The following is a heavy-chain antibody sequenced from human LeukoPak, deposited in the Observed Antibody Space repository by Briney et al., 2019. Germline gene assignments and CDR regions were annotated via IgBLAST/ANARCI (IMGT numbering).Heavy chain of an antibody. Sequence: GGSLRLSCAASGFTFSSYAMHWVRQAPGKGLEWVAVISYDGSNKYYADSVKGRFTISRDNSKNTLYLQMNSLRPEDTAVYYCARELAGGYDSADYWGQGTLVTVSS. D-gene: IGHD5-12*01. CDR2: ISYDGSNK. V-gene: IGHV3-30-3*01. CDR3: ARELAGGYDSADY. J-gene: IGHJ4*02. CDR1: GFTFSSYA.